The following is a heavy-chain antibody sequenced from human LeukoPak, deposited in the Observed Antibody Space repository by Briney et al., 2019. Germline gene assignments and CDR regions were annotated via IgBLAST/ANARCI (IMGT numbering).Heavy chain of an antibody. J-gene: IGHJ4*02. CDR2: IYHSGST. Sequence: SETLSLTCTVSGYSISSGYYWGWIRQPPGKGLEWIGSIYHSGSTYYNPSLKSRVTISVDTSKNQFSLKLSSVTAADTAVYYCAGTIQEQYFDYWGQGTLVTVSS. V-gene: IGHV4-38-2*02. CDR1: GYSISSGYY. D-gene: IGHD1-26*01. CDR3: AGTIQEQYFDY.